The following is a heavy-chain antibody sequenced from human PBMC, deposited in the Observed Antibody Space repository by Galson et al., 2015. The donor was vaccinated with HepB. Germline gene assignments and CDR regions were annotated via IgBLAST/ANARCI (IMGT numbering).Heavy chain of an antibody. Sequence: SLRLSCAASGFIVSNNYMSWVRQAPGKGLEWVSAIEGTGRTDYADSVEGRFTISRDNSKNTLYLQMNSLRAEDTAVYYCAIGIEMVTIADYWGPGTLVTVSS. CDR3: AIGIEMVTIADY. D-gene: IGHD5-24*01. V-gene: IGHV3-53*01. CDR1: GFIVSNNY. J-gene: IGHJ4*01. CDR2: IEGTGRT.